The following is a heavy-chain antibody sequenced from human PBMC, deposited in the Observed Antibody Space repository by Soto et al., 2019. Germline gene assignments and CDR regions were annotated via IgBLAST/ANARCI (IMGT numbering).Heavy chain of an antibody. J-gene: IGHJ4*02. CDR3: ARALGSWGAYYFDY. CDR1: GFSLNTYGVG. Sequence: QITLKESGPTLVKPTQTLTLTCTVSGFSLNTYGVGVGWIRQPPGKALEWLALIYWDDDKRYSPSLRSRLTITKDTSKNQVVLTITNMDPVDTVTYYCARALGSWGAYYFDYWGQGTLVTVSS. V-gene: IGHV2-5*02. CDR2: IYWDDDK. D-gene: IGHD3-16*01.